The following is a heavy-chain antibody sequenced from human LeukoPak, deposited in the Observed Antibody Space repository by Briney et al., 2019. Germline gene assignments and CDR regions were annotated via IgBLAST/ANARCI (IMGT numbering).Heavy chain of an antibody. J-gene: IGHJ4*02. CDR2: ITSGSTT. Sequence: GGSLRLSCAASGFTFSSYAMTWVRQAPGKGLEWVSTITSGSTTYYADSVKGRFTISRDNSKSTLYLQMNSLRAEDTAVYYCAKSPAGGVLNLYFDYWGQGTLVTVSS. D-gene: IGHD3-16*01. CDR1: GFTFSSYA. V-gene: IGHV3-23*01. CDR3: AKSPAGGVLNLYFDY.